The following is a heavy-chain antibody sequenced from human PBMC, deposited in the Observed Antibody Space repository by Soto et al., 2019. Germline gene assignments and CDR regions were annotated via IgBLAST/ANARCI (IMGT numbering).Heavy chain of an antibody. CDR3: ARGPTDYYDNSGNYFLDY. V-gene: IGHV1-18*01. CDR1: GYTFTTYG. Sequence: QVQLVQSGAEVKKPGASVKVSCKASGYTFTTYGMSWVRQAPGQGLDWMGWISTYNGNTKYAERLQGRVTMTTDTTTSTAFMELRSLRFDDTAVYYCARGPTDYYDNSGNYFLDYWGQGTLVTVSS. CDR2: ISTYNGNT. D-gene: IGHD3-22*01. J-gene: IGHJ4*02.